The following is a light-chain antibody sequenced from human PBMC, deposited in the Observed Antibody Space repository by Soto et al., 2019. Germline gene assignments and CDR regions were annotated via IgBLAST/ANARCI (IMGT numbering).Light chain of an antibody. CDR3: QQYDRASWT. J-gene: IGKJ1*01. CDR2: RAS. CDR1: QNISSW. V-gene: IGKV1-5*03. Sequence: DIQMTQSPSTLSASVGDRVIITCRASQNISSWLAWYQQKPGKAPNLLIYRASTLKSGIPSRFSGSGSGTEFTLTISSLQPDDFATYYCQQYDRASWTFGQGTKVEIK.